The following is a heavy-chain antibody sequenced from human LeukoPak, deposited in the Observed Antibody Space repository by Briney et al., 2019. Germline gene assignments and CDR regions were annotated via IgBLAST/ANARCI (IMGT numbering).Heavy chain of an antibody. CDR3: ARAPGIAAAAVFGTLVGPMDV. V-gene: IGHV3-21*01. CDR2: ISSSSSYI. D-gene: IGHD6-13*01. Sequence: GGSLRLSCAASGFTFSSYSMNWVRQAPGKGLEWVSSISSSSSYIYYADSVKGRFTISRDNAKNSLYLQMNSLRAEDTAVYYCARAPGIAAAAVFGTLVGPMDVWGKGTTVTVSS. J-gene: IGHJ6*04. CDR1: GFTFSSYS.